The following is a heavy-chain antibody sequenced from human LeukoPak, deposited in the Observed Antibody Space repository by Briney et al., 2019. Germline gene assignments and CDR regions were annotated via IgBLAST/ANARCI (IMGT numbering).Heavy chain of an antibody. Sequence: ASVKVSCKASGGTFSSYAISWVRQAPGQGLEWMGWINAGNGNTKYSQEFQGRVTITRDTSASTAYMELSSLRSEDMAVYYCARGREFGYWFDPWGQGTLVTVSS. CDR2: INAGNGNT. J-gene: IGHJ5*02. V-gene: IGHV1-3*03. D-gene: IGHD3-10*01. CDR3: ARGREFGYWFDP. CDR1: GGTFSSYA.